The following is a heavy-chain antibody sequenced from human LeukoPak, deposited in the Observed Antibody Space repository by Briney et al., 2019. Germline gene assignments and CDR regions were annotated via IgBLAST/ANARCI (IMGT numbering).Heavy chain of an antibody. Sequence: GGSLRLSCTTSGLIFSDHWMHWVCHAPGKRLAWVSHISDDGKSTNYADSVRGRFTISRDNAKNTLYLQMNGLRAEDTAVYYCARPGTTGYYNYWGQGTLVTVS. J-gene: IGHJ4*02. D-gene: IGHD3-9*01. CDR3: ARPGTTGYYNY. CDR2: ISDDGKST. CDR1: GLIFSDHW. V-gene: IGHV3-74*01.